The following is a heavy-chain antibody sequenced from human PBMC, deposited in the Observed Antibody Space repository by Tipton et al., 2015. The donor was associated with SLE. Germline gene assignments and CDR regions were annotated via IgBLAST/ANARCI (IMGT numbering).Heavy chain of an antibody. CDR1: GGSFSGYY. D-gene: IGHD6-13*01. V-gene: IGHV4-34*01. CDR2: INHSGST. Sequence: TLSLTCAVYGGSFSGYYWSWIRQPPGKGLEWIGEINHSGSTNYNPSLKSRVTISVDTSKNQFSLKLSSVTAADTAVYYCARGGRAPLRSSWSNAFDIWGQGTIVTLSS. CDR3: ARGGRAPLRSSWSNAFDI. J-gene: IGHJ3*02.